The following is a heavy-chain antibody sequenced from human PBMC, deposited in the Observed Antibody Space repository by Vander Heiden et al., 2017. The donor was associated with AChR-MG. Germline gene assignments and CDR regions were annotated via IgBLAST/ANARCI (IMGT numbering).Heavy chain of an antibody. D-gene: IGHD5-18*01. CDR1: GFSFQYYG. CDR3: AKETTRGYSFGGGLDY. CDR2: ISYDGTNR. Sequence: QVQLVESGGGVVQPGRPLRLSCAASGFSFQYYGLHWVRQAPGKGLEWVAVISYDGTNRFYADSVKGRFTISRDNSKNMMYLQIKSLTIEDTAVYYCAKETTRGYSFGGGLDYWGQGTLVAVSS. V-gene: IGHV3-30*18. J-gene: IGHJ4*02.